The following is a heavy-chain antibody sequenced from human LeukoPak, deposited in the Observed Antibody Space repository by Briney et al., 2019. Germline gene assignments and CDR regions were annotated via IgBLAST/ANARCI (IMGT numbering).Heavy chain of an antibody. D-gene: IGHD3-3*01. CDR3: AKDLTRRYDFWSGVDY. V-gene: IGHV3-30*02. CDR1: GFTFSSYG. CDR2: IRYDGSNK. Sequence: PGGSLRLSCAAPGFTFSSYGMHWVRQAPGKGLEWVAFIRYDGSNKYYADSVKGRFTISRDNSKNTLYLQMNSLRAEDTAVYYCAKDLTRRYDFWSGVDYWGQGTLVTVSS. J-gene: IGHJ4*02.